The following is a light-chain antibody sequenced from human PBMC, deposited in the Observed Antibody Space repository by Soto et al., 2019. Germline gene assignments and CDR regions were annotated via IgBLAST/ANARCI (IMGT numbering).Light chain of an antibody. CDR2: DAS. V-gene: IGKV1-5*01. CDR1: QSISSW. J-gene: IGKJ2*01. Sequence: DIQMTQSPSTLSASVGDRVTVTCRAIQSISSWLAWYQQKPGKAPKPLSYDASSLESGVPSRFSGSGSGTEFTLTISSLQPDYFATYYCQQYNSYSPTFGQGTNLEIK. CDR3: QQYNSYSPT.